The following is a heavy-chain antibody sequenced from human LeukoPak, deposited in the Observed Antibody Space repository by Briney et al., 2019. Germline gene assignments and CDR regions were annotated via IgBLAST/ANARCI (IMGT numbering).Heavy chain of an antibody. Sequence: SETLSLTCTVSDYSISSGYYWGWIRQTPGKGLEWIGSIYHSGSAYYSPSLKSRVTISVDTSKNQFSLNLRSVTAADTAVYYCTRERDNSSDYWGQGTLVTVSS. J-gene: IGHJ4*02. CDR1: DYSISSGYY. D-gene: IGHD6-6*01. CDR2: IYHSGSA. V-gene: IGHV4-38-2*02. CDR3: TRERDNSSDY.